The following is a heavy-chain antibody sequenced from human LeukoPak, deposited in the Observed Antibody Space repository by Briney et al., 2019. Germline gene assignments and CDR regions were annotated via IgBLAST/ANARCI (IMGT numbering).Heavy chain of an antibody. CDR2: INHSGRT. CDR1: GGSFSGYY. Sequence: SETLSLTCAVYGGSFSGYYWSWIRQPPGKGLEWIGEINHSGRTNYNPSLKSRVTISVDTAKNQFSLRLSSVTAADTAVYYCVRHEAAQLVLSYYYYMDVWGEGTTVTVSS. CDR3: VRHEAAQLVLSYYYYMDV. V-gene: IGHV4-34*01. J-gene: IGHJ6*03. D-gene: IGHD6-6*01.